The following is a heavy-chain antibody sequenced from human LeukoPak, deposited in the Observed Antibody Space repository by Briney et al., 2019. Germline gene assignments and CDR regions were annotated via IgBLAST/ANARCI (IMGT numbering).Heavy chain of an antibody. Sequence: GSVKVSCKASGYTFTGYHMHWVRQAPGQGLEWMGRINPNSGDTNYAQKFQGRVTMTRDTSISTAYMELSRLRSDDTAVYYCARDYCSSTSCLFDYWGQGTLVTVSS. CDR1: GYTFTGYH. V-gene: IGHV1-2*06. J-gene: IGHJ4*02. D-gene: IGHD2-2*01. CDR2: INPNSGDT. CDR3: ARDYCSSTSCLFDY.